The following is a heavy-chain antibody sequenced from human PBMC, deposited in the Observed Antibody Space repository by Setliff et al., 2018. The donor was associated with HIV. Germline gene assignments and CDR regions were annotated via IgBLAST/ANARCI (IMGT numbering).Heavy chain of an antibody. CDR2: IDPNGGAT. CDR1: GYTFTSYF. V-gene: IGHV1-46*01. Sequence: ASVKVSCKAFGYTFTSYFLHWVRQAPGQGLEWLGIIDPNGGATNNAQELQGRLTVTTDTSTGTLYMELSNLRSDDSAVYYCARAGGGATDQAFDIWGQGTMVTVSS. D-gene: IGHD2-2*01. CDR3: ARAGGGATDQAFDI. J-gene: IGHJ3*02.